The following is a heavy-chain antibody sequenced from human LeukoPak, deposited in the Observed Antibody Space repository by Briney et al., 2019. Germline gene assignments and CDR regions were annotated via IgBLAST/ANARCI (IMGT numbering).Heavy chain of an antibody. CDR2: INHSGST. CDR1: GGSFSGYY. Sequence: SETLSLTCAVYGGSFSGYYWSWIRQPPGKGLEWIGEINHSGSTNYNPSLKSRVTISVDTSKNQFSLKLSSVTAADTAVYYCASGGGWPRRFDYSGQGTLVTVSS. J-gene: IGHJ4*02. CDR3: ASGGGWPRRFDY. D-gene: IGHD6-19*01. V-gene: IGHV4-34*01.